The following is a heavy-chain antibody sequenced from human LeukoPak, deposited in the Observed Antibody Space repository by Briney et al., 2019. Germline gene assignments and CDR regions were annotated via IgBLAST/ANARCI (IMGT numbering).Heavy chain of an antibody. CDR3: AKEGRSYYGMDV. J-gene: IGHJ6*02. V-gene: IGHV3-23*01. CDR1: GFTFSSYG. Sequence: GGSLRLSCAASGFTFSSYGMSWVRQAPGKGLEWVSSISGSGGGTYYGDSVKGRFTISRDNSKNTLYLQMSSLGAEDTAAYYCAKEGRSYYGMDVWGQGTTVTVSS. CDR2: ISGSGGGT.